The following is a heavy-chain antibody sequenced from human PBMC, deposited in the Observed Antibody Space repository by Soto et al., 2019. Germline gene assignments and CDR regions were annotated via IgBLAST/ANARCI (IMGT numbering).Heavy chain of an antibody. CDR2: IIPIFGTA. J-gene: IGHJ6*02. V-gene: IGHV1-69*13. CDR1: GRTFTSYA. Sequence: GASVKVSCKASGRTFTSYAISWVRQAPGQGLEWMGGIIPIFGTANYAQKFQGRVTITADESTSTAYMELSSLRSEDTAVYYCARRYCRSTSCYRVYYYGMDVWGQGTTVTVSS. CDR3: ARRYCRSTSCYRVYYYGMDV. D-gene: IGHD2-2*02.